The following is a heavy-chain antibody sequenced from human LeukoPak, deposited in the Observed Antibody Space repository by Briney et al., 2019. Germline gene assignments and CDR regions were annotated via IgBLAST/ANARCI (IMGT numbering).Heavy chain of an antibody. CDR3: ASSDIVVVPSAETNYYYYMDV. V-gene: IGHV3-48*04. D-gene: IGHD2-2*01. Sequence: GGSLRLSCGGPGFTLSRYSINWVRQAPGKGLESIAYISGSGRTKYCADSVKGRFTISSDNAQRSLYLQLNSLRAEDTAVYYCASSDIVVVPSAETNYYYYMDVWGKGTTVTVSS. CDR2: ISGSGRTK. J-gene: IGHJ6*03. CDR1: GFTLSRYS.